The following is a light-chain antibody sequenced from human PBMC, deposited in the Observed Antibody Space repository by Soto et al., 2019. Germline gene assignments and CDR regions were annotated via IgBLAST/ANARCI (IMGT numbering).Light chain of an antibody. CDR1: QTISSN. Sequence: DIQMTQSPSSLSASVGDRVTIACRAGQTISSNLNWYQQKPGKAPKLLIYAASTLLSGVPSRFSGSRSGTDFTLTISSLQPEDFATYYCQQSYGTPSTFGRGTKLEIK. V-gene: IGKV1-39*01. CDR2: AAS. J-gene: IGKJ2*01. CDR3: QQSYGTPST.